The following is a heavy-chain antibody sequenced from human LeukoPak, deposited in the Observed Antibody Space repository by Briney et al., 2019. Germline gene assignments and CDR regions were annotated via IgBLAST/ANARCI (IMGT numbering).Heavy chain of an antibody. CDR2: INPNNGGT. Sequence: RQAPGQGLEWMGRINPNNGGTNSAQKFQGRVTMTRDTSISTAYMELSNLRSDGTAVYYCARDWNGLVDYWGQGTLVTVSS. J-gene: IGHJ4*02. D-gene: IGHD1-1*01. V-gene: IGHV1-2*06. CDR3: ARDWNGLVDY.